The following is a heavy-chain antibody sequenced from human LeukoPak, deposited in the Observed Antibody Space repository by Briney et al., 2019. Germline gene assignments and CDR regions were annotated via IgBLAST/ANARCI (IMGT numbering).Heavy chain of an antibody. D-gene: IGHD1-1*01. CDR2: ISTSGETT. V-gene: IGHV3-23*01. CDR3: AKANYNWNDSPFDS. CDR1: GFTFNIYS. Sequence: GGSLRLSCVASGFTFNIYSMSWVRQAPGKGLEWVSTISTSGETTYYADSVKGRFTASRDNSKNTLSLQMNGLRVDDTAVYFCAKANYNWNDSPFDSWGQGALVTVSS. J-gene: IGHJ4*02.